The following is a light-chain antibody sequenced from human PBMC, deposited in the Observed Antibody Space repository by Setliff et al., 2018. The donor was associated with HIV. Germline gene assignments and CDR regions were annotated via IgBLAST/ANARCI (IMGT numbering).Light chain of an antibody. CDR2: DVS. CDR3: SSYTGSSTLVYV. Sequence: QSVLTQPASVSGSPGQSITISCTGTSSDVGGYKYVSWYQQHPGRAPKLMIYDVSNRPSGVSNRFSGSKSGNTASLTISGLQAEDEADYYCSSYTGSSTLVYVFGTGTKVTVL. V-gene: IGLV2-14*03. J-gene: IGLJ1*01. CDR1: SSDVGGYKY.